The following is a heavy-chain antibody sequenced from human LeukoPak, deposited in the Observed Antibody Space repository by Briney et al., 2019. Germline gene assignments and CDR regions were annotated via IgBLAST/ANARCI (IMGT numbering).Heavy chain of an antibody. Sequence: GSSVKVSCKASGGTFSSYAISWVRQAPGQGLEWMGGIIPIFGTANYAQKFQGRVTITADESTSTAYMELSSLRSEDTAVYYCARDSGVGATWGDAFDIWGQGTMVTVSS. D-gene: IGHD1-26*01. CDR2: IIPIFGTA. J-gene: IGHJ3*02. V-gene: IGHV1-69*01. CDR1: GGTFSSYA. CDR3: ARDSGVGATWGDAFDI.